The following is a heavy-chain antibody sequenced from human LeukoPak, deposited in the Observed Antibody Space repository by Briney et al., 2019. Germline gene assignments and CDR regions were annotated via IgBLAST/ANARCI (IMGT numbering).Heavy chain of an antibody. Sequence: SETLSLTCTVSGGSISNYYWSWIRQPARKGLEWIGRIYTSGSTNYNPSLKSRVTMSVDTSKNQFSLKLTSVTAADTAVYYCARDSLMVYVFDYWGQGTLVTVSS. CDR1: GGSISNYY. CDR2: IYTSGST. D-gene: IGHD2-8*01. J-gene: IGHJ4*02. CDR3: ARDSLMVYVFDY. V-gene: IGHV4-4*07.